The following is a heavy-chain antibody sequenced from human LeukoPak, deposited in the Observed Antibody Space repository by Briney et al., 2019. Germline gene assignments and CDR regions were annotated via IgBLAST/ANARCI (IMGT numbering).Heavy chain of an antibody. CDR2: IYHSGST. CDR1: GGSISSGHW. V-gene: IGHV4-4*02. Sequence: SETLSLTCAVSGGSISSGHWWSWVRPSPGKGLEWIGEIYHSGSTNYNPSFKSRVTISVDTSKNQFSLKLSSVTAADTAVYYCARRAYYYDSSGETNFDYWGQGTLVTVSS. D-gene: IGHD3-22*01. J-gene: IGHJ4*02. CDR3: ARRAYYYDSSGETNFDY.